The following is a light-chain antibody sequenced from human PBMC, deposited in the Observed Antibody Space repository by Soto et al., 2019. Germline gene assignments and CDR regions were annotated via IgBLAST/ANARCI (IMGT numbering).Light chain of an antibody. J-gene: IGKJ1*01. CDR1: QSISTW. CDR3: QQYNGYSRT. V-gene: IGKV1-5*01. Sequence: DIPMTQSPSTLSASVGDRVTITCRASQSISTWLAWYQQKPGKAPKVLIYDASSLESGVPSRFSGSGSGTEFTLTISSLQPDDFATYYCQQYNGYSRTFGQGTKVEIK. CDR2: DAS.